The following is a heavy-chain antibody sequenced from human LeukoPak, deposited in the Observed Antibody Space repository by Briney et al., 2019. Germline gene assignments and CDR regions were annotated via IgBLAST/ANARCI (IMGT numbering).Heavy chain of an antibody. Sequence: ASVKVSCKASGGTFSSYAISWVRQAPGQGLEWMGGIIPIFGTANYAQKFQGRVTITADESTSTAYMELSSLRSEDTAVYYCARLPYTAMVNPFDYWGQGTLVTVSS. CDR3: ARLPYTAMVNPFDY. D-gene: IGHD5-18*01. V-gene: IGHV1-69*01. J-gene: IGHJ4*02. CDR2: IIPIFGTA. CDR1: GGTFSSYA.